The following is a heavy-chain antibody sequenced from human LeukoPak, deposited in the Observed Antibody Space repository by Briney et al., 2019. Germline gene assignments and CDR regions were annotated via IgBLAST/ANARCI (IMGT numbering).Heavy chain of an antibody. D-gene: IGHD3-3*01. CDR2: MNPNSGNT. Sequence: ASVKVSCKASGYTFTSYDINWVRQATGQGLEWMRWMNPNSGNTGYAQKFQGRVTMTRNTSISTAYMELSSLRSEDTAVYYCARAKKQILAYGMDVWGQGTTVTVSS. V-gene: IGHV1-8*01. J-gene: IGHJ6*02. CDR3: ARAKKQILAYGMDV. CDR1: GYTFTSYD.